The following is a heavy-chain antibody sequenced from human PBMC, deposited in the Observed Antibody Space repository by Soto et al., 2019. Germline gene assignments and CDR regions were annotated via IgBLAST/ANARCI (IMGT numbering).Heavy chain of an antibody. CDR3: ARGGFSSSYRLDY. D-gene: IGHD6-6*01. J-gene: IGHJ4*02. CDR1: GGTLSNYA. V-gene: IGHV1-69*01. Sequence: QVQLVQSGAEVKKPGSSVKVSCKASGGTLSNYAINWVRQAPGQGLEWMGGIIPMFGTANYAQKFQGRVTITADGSTSIAYMELSSLRSEDPAVYYCARGGFSSSYRLDYWGQGTLVAVSS. CDR2: IIPMFGTA.